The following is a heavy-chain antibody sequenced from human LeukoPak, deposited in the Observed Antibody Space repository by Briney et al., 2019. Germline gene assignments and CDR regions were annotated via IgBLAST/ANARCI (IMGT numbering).Heavy chain of an antibody. Sequence: GESLKISCKGSGYSFTSYWIAWVRQMPGKGLEWMGIIYPGDSDTRYSPSFQGQVTISADKSISTAYLQWSSLKASDTAMYYCARQGIAVADSSGYYYYMDVWGKGTTVTVSS. CDR3: ARQGIAVADSSGYYYYMDV. V-gene: IGHV5-51*01. J-gene: IGHJ6*03. CDR2: IYPGDSDT. CDR1: GYSFTSYW. D-gene: IGHD6-19*01.